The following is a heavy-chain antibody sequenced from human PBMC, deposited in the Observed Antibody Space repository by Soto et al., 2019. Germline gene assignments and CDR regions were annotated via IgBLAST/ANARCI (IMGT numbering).Heavy chain of an antibody. CDR3: ARDAGSSGWYNWFDP. CDR2: INPNSGGT. V-gene: IGHV1-2*02. CDR1: GYTFTGYY. J-gene: IGHJ5*02. Sequence: ASVKVSCKASGYTFTGYYMHWVRQAPGQGLEWMGWINPNSGGTNYAQKFQGRVTITADESTSTAYTELSSLRSEDTAVYYCARDAGSSGWYNWFDPWGQGTLVTVSS. D-gene: IGHD6-19*01.